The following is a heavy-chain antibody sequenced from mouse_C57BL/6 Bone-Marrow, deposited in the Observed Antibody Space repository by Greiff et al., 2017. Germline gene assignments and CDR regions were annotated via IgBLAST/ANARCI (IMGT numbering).Heavy chain of an antibody. V-gene: IGHV1-85*01. CDR1: GYTFTSYD. CDR2: IYPRDGST. J-gene: IGHJ1*03. Sequence: QVQLQQPGAELVKPGASVKLSCKASGYTFTSYDINWVKQRPGQGLEWIGWIYPRDGSTKYNEKFKGKATLTVDTSSSTAYMELHSLTSEDSAVYFCARSYYGSSNWYFDVWGTGTTVTVSS. D-gene: IGHD1-1*01. CDR3: ARSYYGSSNWYFDV.